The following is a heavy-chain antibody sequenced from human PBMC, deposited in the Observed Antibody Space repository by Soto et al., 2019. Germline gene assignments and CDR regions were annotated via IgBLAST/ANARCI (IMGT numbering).Heavy chain of an antibody. CDR3: ARDHRTGSYTHASFDY. CDR1: GYTFTSYG. CDR2: ISAYNGNT. D-gene: IGHD3-9*01. V-gene: IGHV1-18*01. J-gene: IGHJ4*02. Sequence: QVQLVQSGAEVKKPGASVKVSCKASGYTFTSYGISWVRQAPGQGLEWMGWISAYNGNTNYAQKVQGRATMTTDTSTSTAYMELRSLRADDTAVYYCARDHRTGSYTHASFDYWGQGTLITVSS.